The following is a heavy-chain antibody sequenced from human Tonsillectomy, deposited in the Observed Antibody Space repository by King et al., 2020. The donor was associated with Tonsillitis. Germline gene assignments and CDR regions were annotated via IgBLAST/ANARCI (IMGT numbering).Heavy chain of an antibody. CDR1: GFTFSSYG. CDR2: ISGSGGKT. CDR3: AKGTVDCSGGSCPRSSYYYAMDV. Sequence: VQLVESGGGLVQPGGSLRLSCAASGFTFSSYGMNWVRQAPGKGLEWVSAISGSGGKTYHADSVKGRFAISRDDSKNTLYLQKHSLRDEDTAVYYCAKGTVDCSGGSCPRSSYYYAMDVWGQGTTVTVSS. J-gene: IGHJ6*02. D-gene: IGHD2-15*01. V-gene: IGHV3-23*04.